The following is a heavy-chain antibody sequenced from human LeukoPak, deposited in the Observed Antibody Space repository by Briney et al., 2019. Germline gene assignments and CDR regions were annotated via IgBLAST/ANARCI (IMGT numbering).Heavy chain of an antibody. D-gene: IGHD3-10*01. J-gene: IGHJ4*02. V-gene: IGHV3-20*04. CDR1: GFTFDDYG. CDR2: INWNGGST. Sequence: GGSLRLSCAASGFTFDDYGMSWVRQAPGKGLEWVSGINWNGGSTGYADSVKGRFTISRDNAENSLHLQMNSLRAEDTAVYYCARVLNGGSGGYTRPVDHWGQGTLVTVSS. CDR3: ARVLNGGSGGYTRPVDH.